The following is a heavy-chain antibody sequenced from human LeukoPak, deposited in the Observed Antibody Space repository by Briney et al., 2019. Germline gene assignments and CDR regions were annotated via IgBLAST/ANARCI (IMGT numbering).Heavy chain of an antibody. Sequence: SVKVSCKASGYTFTYRYLHWVRRAPGQALEWMGWITPFNGNTNYAQKFQDRVTITRDRSMSTAYMELSSLRSEDTAMYYCARSASVNGWFDPWGQGTLATVSS. J-gene: IGHJ5*02. V-gene: IGHV1-45*02. D-gene: IGHD2-8*01. CDR3: ARSASVNGWFDP. CDR1: GYTFTYRY. CDR2: ITPFNGNT.